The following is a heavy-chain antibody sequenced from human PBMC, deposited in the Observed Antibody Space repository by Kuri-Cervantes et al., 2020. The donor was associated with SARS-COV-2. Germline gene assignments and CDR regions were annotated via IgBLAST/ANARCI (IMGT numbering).Heavy chain of an antibody. CDR3: AKLFGKAAAGNRYYYYYMDV. CDR1: GFTFSSYD. Sequence: ETLSLTCAACGFTFSSYDMHWVRQATGKGLEWVSAIGTAGDTYYPGSVKGQFTISRENAKNSLYLQMNSLRAGDTAVYYCAKLFGKAAAGNRYYYYYMDVWGKGTTVTVSS. V-gene: IGHV3-13*03. J-gene: IGHJ6*03. D-gene: IGHD6-13*01. CDR2: IGTAGDT.